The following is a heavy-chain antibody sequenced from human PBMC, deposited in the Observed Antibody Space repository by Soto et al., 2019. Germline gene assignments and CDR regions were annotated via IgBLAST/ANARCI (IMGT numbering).Heavy chain of an antibody. V-gene: IGHV4-4*07. J-gene: IGHJ6*02. CDR1: GGSISSYY. CDR2: IYTSGST. D-gene: IGHD2-8*01. CDR3: ARDSPLKHYYYYGMDV. Sequence: TLSLTCTVSGGSISSYYWSWIRQPAGKGLEWIGRIYTSGSTNYNPSLKSRVTMSVDTSKNQFSLKLSSVTAADTAVYYCARDSPLKHYYYYGMDVWGQGTTVTVSS.